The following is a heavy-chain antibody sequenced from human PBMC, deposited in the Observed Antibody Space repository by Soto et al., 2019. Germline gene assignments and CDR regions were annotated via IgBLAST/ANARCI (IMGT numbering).Heavy chain of an antibody. CDR3: ARGYYYDSSGYNYYYYYGMEV. CDR2: INAGNGNT. D-gene: IGHD3-22*01. Sequence: GASVKVSCKASGYTFTSYAMHWVRQAPGQRLEWMGWINAGNGNTKYSQKFQGRVTITRDTSASTAYMELSSLRSEDTAVYYCARGYYYDSSGYNYYYYYGMEVWGQGTTVTVSS. V-gene: IGHV1-3*01. CDR1: GYTFTSYA. J-gene: IGHJ6*02.